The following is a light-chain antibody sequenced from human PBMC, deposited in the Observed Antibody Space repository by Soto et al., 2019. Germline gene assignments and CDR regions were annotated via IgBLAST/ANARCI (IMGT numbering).Light chain of an antibody. CDR3: QQYSSAPIT. Sequence: ILLTQSPGTLSLSPGERVNLSCRASQSVLSNYLAWYQQKPGQAPRFLIYGAFRRATGIPDRFSGSGSGKDFTLTISRLEPEEFAVYYCQQYSSAPITFGQGTRLEIK. J-gene: IGKJ5*01. CDR1: QSVLSNY. V-gene: IGKV3-20*01. CDR2: GAF.